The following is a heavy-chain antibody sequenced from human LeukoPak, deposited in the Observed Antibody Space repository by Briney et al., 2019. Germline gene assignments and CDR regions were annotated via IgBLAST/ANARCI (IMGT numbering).Heavy chain of an antibody. CDR1: GFTFSNYW. J-gene: IGHJ4*02. D-gene: IGHD3-22*01. Sequence: GSLSLSCAASGFTFSNYWMSWVRQAPGKGLEWVAVISYDGSNKYYADSVKGRFTISRDNSKNTLYLQMNSLRAEDTAVYYCAGGVNTPREGHYYDSSGYTYYFDYWGQGTLVTVSS. CDR2: ISYDGSNK. CDR3: AGGVNTPREGHYYDSSGYTYYFDY. V-gene: IGHV3-30-3*01.